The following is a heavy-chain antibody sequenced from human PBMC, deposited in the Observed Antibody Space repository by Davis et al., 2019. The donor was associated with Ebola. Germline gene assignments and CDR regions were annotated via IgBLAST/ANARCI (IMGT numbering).Heavy chain of an antibody. D-gene: IGHD2-2*01. CDR1: GFTFSSYA. CDR2: ISGSGGST. V-gene: IGHV3-23*01. J-gene: IGHJ6*02. CDR3: AKDLADIVVVPAAADYGMDV. Sequence: GESLKISCAASGFTFSSYAMSWVRQAPGQGLEWVSAISGSGGSTYYADSVKGRFTISRDNSKNTLYLQMNSLRAEDTAVYYCAKDLADIVVVPAAADYGMDVWGQGTTVTVSS.